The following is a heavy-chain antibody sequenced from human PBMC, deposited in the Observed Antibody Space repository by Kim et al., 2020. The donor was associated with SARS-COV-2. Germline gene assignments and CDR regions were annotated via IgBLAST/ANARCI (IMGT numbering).Heavy chain of an antibody. Sequence: SVKVSCKASGGTFSSYAISWVRQAPGQGLEWMGGIIPIFGTANYAQKFQGRVTITADESTSTAYMELSSLRSEDTAVYYCARDKNDILTGYYIGRAFDIWGQGTMVTVSS. D-gene: IGHD3-9*01. V-gene: IGHV1-69*13. CDR1: GGTFSSYA. CDR3: ARDKNDILTGYYIGRAFDI. CDR2: IIPIFGTA. J-gene: IGHJ3*02.